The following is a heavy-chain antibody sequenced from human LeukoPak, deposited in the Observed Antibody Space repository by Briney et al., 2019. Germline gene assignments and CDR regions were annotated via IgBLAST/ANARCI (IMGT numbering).Heavy chain of an antibody. D-gene: IGHD3-22*01. CDR1: GFTFSSYS. CDR2: ISSSSSYI. J-gene: IGHJ3*02. CDR3: ARTGGSSGYYDAFDI. V-gene: IGHV3-21*01. Sequence: PGGSLRVSCAASGFTFSSYSMNWVRQAPGKGLEWVSSISSSSSYIYYADSVKGRFTISRDNAKNSVYLQMNSLRAEDTAVYYCARTGGSSGYYDAFDIWGQGTMVTVPS.